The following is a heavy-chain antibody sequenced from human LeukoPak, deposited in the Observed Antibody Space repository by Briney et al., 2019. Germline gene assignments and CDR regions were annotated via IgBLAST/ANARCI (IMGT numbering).Heavy chain of an antibody. Sequence: ASVKVSCKASGYTFTSYDINWVRQATGQGLEWMGWMNPNSGNTGYAQKFQGRVTMTRDTSISTAYMELSSLRSEDTAVYYCARELWVANAPGSWFDPWGQGIPVTVSS. CDR2: MNPNSGNT. J-gene: IGHJ5*02. CDR1: GYTFTSYD. CDR3: ARELWVANAPGSWFDP. D-gene: IGHD3-10*01. V-gene: IGHV1-8*01.